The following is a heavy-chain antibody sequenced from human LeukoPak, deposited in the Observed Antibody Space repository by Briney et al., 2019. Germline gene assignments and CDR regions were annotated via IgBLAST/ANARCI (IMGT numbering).Heavy chain of an antibody. J-gene: IGHJ4*02. Sequence: PGGSLRLSCAASGFTFDNYRMSWVRQAPGKGLEWVSTVNADGGNTYYADSVKGRFTISGDNSKSTLILQMNSLRVKDTALYYCTKRVKYGGTWDHFADWGQGTLVTVSS. CDR3: TKRVKYGGTWDHFAD. CDR1: GFTFDNYR. D-gene: IGHD1-26*01. V-gene: IGHV3-23*01. CDR2: VNADGGNT.